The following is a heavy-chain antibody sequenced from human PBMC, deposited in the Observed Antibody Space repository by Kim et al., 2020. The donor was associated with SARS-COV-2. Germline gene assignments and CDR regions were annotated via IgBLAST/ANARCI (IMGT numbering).Heavy chain of an antibody. CDR2: IYYSGST. D-gene: IGHD6-19*01. CDR3: AGGGAGYYYYGMDV. V-gene: IGHV4-59*13. J-gene: IGHJ6*02. Sequence: SETLSLTCTVSGGSISSYYWSWIRQPPGKGLEWIGYIYYSGSTNYNPSLKSRVTISVDTSKNQFSLKLSSVTAAATAVYYCAGGGAGYYYYGMDVWGQGTTVTVSS. CDR1: GGSISSYY.